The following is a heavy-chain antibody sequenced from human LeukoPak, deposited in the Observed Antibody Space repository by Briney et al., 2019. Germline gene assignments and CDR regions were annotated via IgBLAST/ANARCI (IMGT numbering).Heavy chain of an antibody. D-gene: IGHD6-13*01. CDR3: AKDGGSSWYFDY. CDR1: GFTFSDYY. V-gene: IGHV3-11*04. CDR2: ISSSGNTT. J-gene: IGHJ4*02. Sequence: GGSLRLSCAASGFTFSDYYMSWLRPAPGKGLEWVSYISSSGNTTYHADSVKGRFTISRDNAKNSLYLQMSSLRAEDTAVYYCAKDGGSSWYFDYWGQGTLVTVSS.